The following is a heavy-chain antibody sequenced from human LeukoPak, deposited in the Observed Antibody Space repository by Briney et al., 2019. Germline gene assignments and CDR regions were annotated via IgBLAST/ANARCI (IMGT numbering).Heavy chain of an antibody. V-gene: IGHV3-7*04. D-gene: IGHD1-26*01. CDR1: GFTFSNAW. J-gene: IGHJ3*02. CDR2: IKQDGSEK. CDR3: AREKSVGGAFDI. Sequence: SGGSLRLSCAASGFTFSNAWMSWVRQAPGKGLEWVANIKQDGSEKYYVDSVKGRFTISRDNAKNSLYLQMNSLRAEDTAVYYCAREKSVGGAFDIWGQGTMVTVSS.